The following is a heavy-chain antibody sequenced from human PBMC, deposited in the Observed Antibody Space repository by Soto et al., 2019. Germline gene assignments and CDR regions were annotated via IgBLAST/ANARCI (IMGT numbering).Heavy chain of an antibody. J-gene: IGHJ4*02. V-gene: IGHV3-7*03. D-gene: IGHD3-22*01. CDR3: ARAENYYDSSGYPPY. CDR2: IKQDGSEK. CDR1: GFTFSSYW. Sequence: GGSLRLSCAASGFTFSSYWMSWVRQAPGKGLEWVANIKQDGSEKYYVDSVKGRFTISRDNAKNSLYLQMNSLRAEDTAVYYCARAENYYDSSGYPPYWGQGTLVTVSS.